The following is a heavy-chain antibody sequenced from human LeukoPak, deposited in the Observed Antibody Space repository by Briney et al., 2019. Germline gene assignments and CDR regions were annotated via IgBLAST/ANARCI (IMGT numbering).Heavy chain of an antibody. CDR3: ARDRWYYDILTGYSSDYYYYMDV. D-gene: IGHD3-9*01. Sequence: ASVKVSCKASGYTFTGYYMHWVRQAPGQGLEWMGWINPNSGGTTYAQEFQGRVTMTRDTSISTAYVELSRLRTDDTAVYYCARDRWYYDILTGYSSDYYYYMDVWGKGTTVTVS. CDR1: GYTFTGYY. V-gene: IGHV1-2*02. CDR2: INPNSGGT. J-gene: IGHJ6*03.